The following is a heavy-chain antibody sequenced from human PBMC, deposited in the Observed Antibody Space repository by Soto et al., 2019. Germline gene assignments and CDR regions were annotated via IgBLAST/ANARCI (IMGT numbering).Heavy chain of an antibody. V-gene: IGHV3-23*01. Sequence: GGSLRLSCAASGFTFSSYAMSWVRQAPGKGLEWVSAISGSGGSTYYADPVKGRFTISRDNSKNTLYLQMNSLRAEDTAVYYCAKGPKGRYSYGTFDYWGQGTLVTVSS. J-gene: IGHJ4*02. CDR3: AKGPKGRYSYGTFDY. CDR2: ISGSGGST. CDR1: GFTFSSYA. D-gene: IGHD5-18*01.